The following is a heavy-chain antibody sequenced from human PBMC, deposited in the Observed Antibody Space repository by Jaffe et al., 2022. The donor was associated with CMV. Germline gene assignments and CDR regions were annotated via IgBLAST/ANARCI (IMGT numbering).Heavy chain of an antibody. J-gene: IGHJ6*02. CDR2: IWYDGSNK. CDR1: GFTFSSYG. CDR3: ARDLVAVAGDYYYYGMDV. Sequence: QVQLVESGGGVVQPGRSLRLSCAASGFTFSSYGMHWVRQAPGKGLEWVAVIWYDGSNKYYADSVKGRFTISRDNSKNTLYLQMNSLRAEDTAVYYCARDLVAVAGDYYYYGMDVWGQGTTVTVSS. V-gene: IGHV3-33*01. D-gene: IGHD6-19*01.